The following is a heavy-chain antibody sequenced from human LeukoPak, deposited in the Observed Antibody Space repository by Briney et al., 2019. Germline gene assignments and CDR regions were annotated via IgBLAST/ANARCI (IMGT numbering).Heavy chain of an antibody. Sequence: PGGSLRLSCAASGFTFSSYGMHWVRQAPGKGLEWVAVIWYDGSNEYYADSVKGRFTITRDNSKNTLYLHMNTLRAEDTAVYYCARESHGDYVYYFDYWGQGTLVTVSS. CDR1: GFTFSSYG. J-gene: IGHJ4*02. D-gene: IGHD4-17*01. CDR3: ARESHGDYVYYFDY. V-gene: IGHV3-33*01. CDR2: IWYDGSNE.